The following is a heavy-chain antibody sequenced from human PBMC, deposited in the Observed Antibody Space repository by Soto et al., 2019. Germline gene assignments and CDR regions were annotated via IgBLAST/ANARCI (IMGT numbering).Heavy chain of an antibody. CDR3: ARDNSSGCDY. Sequence: EVQLVESGGGLVQPGGSLRLPCAASGFTFSSYWMSWVRQAPGKGLEWVANIKQDGSENYYVDSVKGRFTISRDNAKNSLYLQMNSLRVEDTAVYYCARDNSSGCDYWGQGTLVTVSS. CDR2: IKQDGSEN. D-gene: IGHD6-19*01. V-gene: IGHV3-7*04. J-gene: IGHJ4*02. CDR1: GFTFSSYW.